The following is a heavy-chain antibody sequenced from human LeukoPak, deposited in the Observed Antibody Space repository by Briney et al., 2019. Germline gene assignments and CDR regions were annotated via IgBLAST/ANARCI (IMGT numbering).Heavy chain of an antibody. Sequence: GALRLSCAASGFTFSSYSMNWVRQAPGKGLEWLSSIRSSSSYIYYADSVRGRFTISRDNAKNSLYLQMNSLRADDTAVYFCATIPSTELNAYWGQGTLVTVSA. D-gene: IGHD2-21*01. CDR2: IRSSSSYI. J-gene: IGHJ4*02. CDR3: ATIPSTELNAY. CDR1: GFTFSSYS. V-gene: IGHV3-21*01.